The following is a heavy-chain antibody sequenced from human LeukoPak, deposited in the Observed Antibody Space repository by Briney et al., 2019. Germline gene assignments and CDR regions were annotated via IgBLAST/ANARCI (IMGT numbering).Heavy chain of an antibody. D-gene: IGHD3-9*01. CDR2: IYPGDSDT. Sequence: GESLKISCKGSGYSFTSYWIGWVRQMPGKGLEWMGIIYPGDSDTRYSPSFQGQVTISADKSISTAYLQWSSLKASDTAMYYCARLSRPHILDTSWFDSWGQGSLVTVSS. J-gene: IGHJ5*01. CDR1: GYSFTSYW. CDR3: ARLSRPHILDTSWFDS. V-gene: IGHV5-51*01.